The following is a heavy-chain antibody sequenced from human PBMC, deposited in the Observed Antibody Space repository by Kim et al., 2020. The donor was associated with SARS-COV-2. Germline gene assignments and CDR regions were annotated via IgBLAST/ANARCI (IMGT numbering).Heavy chain of an antibody. Sequence: GGSLRLSCAASGFTFSSYEMNWVRQAPGKGLEWVSYISSSGSTIYYADSVKGRFTISRDNAKNSLYLQMNSLRAEDTAVYYCARETTVVTKNAFDIWGQGTMVTVSS. CDR1: GFTFSSYE. CDR3: ARETTVVTKNAFDI. D-gene: IGHD4-17*01. CDR2: ISSSGSTI. J-gene: IGHJ3*02. V-gene: IGHV3-48*03.